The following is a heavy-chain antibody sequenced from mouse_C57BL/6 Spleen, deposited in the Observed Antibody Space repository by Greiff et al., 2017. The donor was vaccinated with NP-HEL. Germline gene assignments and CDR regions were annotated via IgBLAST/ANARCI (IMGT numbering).Heavy chain of an antibody. CDR1: GYTFTSYW. Sequence: QVQLQQPGAELVKPGASVKLSCKASGYTFTSYWMHWVKQRPGQGLEWIGMIHPNSGSTNYNEKFKSKATLTVDKSSSTAYMQLSSLTSEDSAVYYCAPYSNYVDWYFDVWGTGTTVTVSS. D-gene: IGHD2-5*01. J-gene: IGHJ1*03. CDR3: APYSNYVDWYFDV. CDR2: IHPNSGST. V-gene: IGHV1-64*01.